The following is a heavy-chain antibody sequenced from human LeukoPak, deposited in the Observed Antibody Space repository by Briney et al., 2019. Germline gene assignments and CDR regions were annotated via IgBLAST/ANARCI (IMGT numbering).Heavy chain of an antibody. V-gene: IGHV3-7*03. Sequence: GGSLRLSCAASGFTFSSYWMSRVRQAPGKGLEWVANIKQDGSEKYYVDSVKGRFTISRDNAKNSLYLQMNSLRAEDTAVYYCAKAHLEWELRWVNYFDYWGQGTLVTVSS. CDR3: AKAHLEWELRWVNYFDY. J-gene: IGHJ4*02. CDR2: IKQDGSEK. D-gene: IGHD1-26*01. CDR1: GFTFSSYW.